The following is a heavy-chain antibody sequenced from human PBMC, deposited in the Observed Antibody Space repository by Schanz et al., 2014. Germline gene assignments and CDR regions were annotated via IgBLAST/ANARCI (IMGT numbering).Heavy chain of an antibody. J-gene: IGHJ1*01. CDR3: ARDEMALPRSLFAF. D-gene: IGHD3-3*01. V-gene: IGHV4-4*02. Sequence: QVQLQESGPGLVKPSVTLSLTCAVSGGFISSINWWSWVRQSPGTGLEWIGEINNSGSTNYNPSRKRRVTISPVTSNSQCSLPLTAVTATDTAVYYCARDEMALPRSLFAFCGQGTLVTVSS. CDR1: GGFISSINW. CDR2: INNSGST.